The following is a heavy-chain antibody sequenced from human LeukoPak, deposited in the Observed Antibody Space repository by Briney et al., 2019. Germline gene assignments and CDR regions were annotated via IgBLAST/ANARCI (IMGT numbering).Heavy chain of an antibody. CDR2: ISWDGGST. V-gene: IGHV3-43D*03. CDR1: GFTFSSYW. Sequence: TGGSLRLSCAASGFTFSSYWMHWVRQAPGKGLEWVSLISWDGGSTYYADSVKGRFTISRDNSKNSLYLQMNSLRAEDTALYYCAKDAPGGYLWGYFQHWGQGTLVTVSS. J-gene: IGHJ1*01. CDR3: AKDAPGGYLWGYFQH. D-gene: IGHD5-12*01.